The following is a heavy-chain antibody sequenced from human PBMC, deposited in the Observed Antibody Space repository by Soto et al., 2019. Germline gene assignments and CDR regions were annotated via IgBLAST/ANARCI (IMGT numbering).Heavy chain of an antibody. J-gene: IGHJ6*02. CDR2: IYYSGST. CDR3: ARVLGYSSGLKGPSPLYYYYGMDV. CDR1: GGSISSYY. V-gene: IGHV4-59*01. D-gene: IGHD6-19*01. Sequence: KPSETLSLTCTVSGGSISSYYWSWIRQPPGKGLEWIGYIYYSGSTNYNPSLKSRVTISVDTSKNQFSLKLSSVTAADTAVYYCARVLGYSSGLKGPSPLYYYYGMDVWGQGTTVTVSS.